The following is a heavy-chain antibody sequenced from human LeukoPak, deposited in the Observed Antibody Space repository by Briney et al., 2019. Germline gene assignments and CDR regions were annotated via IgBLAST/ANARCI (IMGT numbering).Heavy chain of an antibody. J-gene: IGHJ4*02. V-gene: IGHV3-30*04. CDR1: GFTFGSYA. D-gene: IGHD6-19*01. CDR2: ITSDGSDR. CDR3: AKDGGYGSAWPFDY. Sequence: PGGSLRLSCAASGFTFGSYAMHWVRQAPGKGLEWVAVITSDGSDRYYADSVKDRFIISRDRSKNTVYLQMNSLRAEDTAVYYCAKDGGYGSAWPFDYWGQGTLVTVSS.